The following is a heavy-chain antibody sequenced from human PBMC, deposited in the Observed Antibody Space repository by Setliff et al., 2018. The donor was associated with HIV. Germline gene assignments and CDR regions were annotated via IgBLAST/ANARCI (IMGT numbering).Heavy chain of an antibody. V-gene: IGHV4-31*03. D-gene: IGHD3-22*01. CDR1: GDSISSAGYN. J-gene: IGHJ1*01. Sequence: PSETLSLTCTVSGDSISSAGYNWNWIRQHPGKGLEWIGYIYSSGSAYYNPSLKSRVTISVDTSKNQFSLMLNSVAAADTAVYYCARSPSSGYYPNAENFQHWGQGTLGTVSS. CDR3: ARSPSSGYYPNAENFQH. CDR2: IYSSGSA.